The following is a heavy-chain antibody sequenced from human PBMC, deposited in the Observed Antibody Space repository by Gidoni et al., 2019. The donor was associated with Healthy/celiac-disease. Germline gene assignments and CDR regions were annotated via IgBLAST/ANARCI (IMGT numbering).Heavy chain of an antibody. CDR1: GCTFDDYA. V-gene: IGHV3-9*01. Sequence: EVQLVESGGDLVQPGTSLRLSCEVSGCTFDDYAMHWVRQGPGKGLEWVSGINWNSASAGYAESVEGRFTISRDNAKKSLYLQMTSLRPEDTAVYYCAKARGFTYGIDAFDIWGHGTMVTVSS. D-gene: IGHD5-18*01. CDR2: INWNSASA. J-gene: IGHJ3*02. CDR3: AKARGFTYGIDAFDI.